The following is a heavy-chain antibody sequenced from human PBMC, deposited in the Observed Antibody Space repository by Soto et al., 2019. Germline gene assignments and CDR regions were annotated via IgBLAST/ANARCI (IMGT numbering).Heavy chain of an antibody. CDR3: ARYCSSTSCYHYYYYGMDV. J-gene: IGHJ6*02. CDR1: GYSFTSYW. V-gene: IGHV5-10-1*01. Sequence: GESLKISCKGSGYSFTSYWISWVRQMPGKGLEWMGRIDPSDSYTNYSPSFQGHVAISADKSISTAYLQWSSLKASDTAMYYCARYCSSTSCYHYYYYGMDVWGQGTTVTVSS. CDR2: IDPSDSYT. D-gene: IGHD2-2*01.